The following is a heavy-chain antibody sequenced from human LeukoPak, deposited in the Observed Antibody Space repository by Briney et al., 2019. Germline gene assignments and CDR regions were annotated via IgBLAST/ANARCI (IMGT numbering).Heavy chain of an antibody. J-gene: IGHJ4*02. CDR1: GFTFSSYA. CDR2: ISGSGGST. D-gene: IGHD4-17*01. V-gene: IGHV3-23*01. Sequence: PGGSLRLSCAASGFTFSSYAMSWVRQAPGKGLEWVSAISGSGGSTYYADSVKGRFTISRDSSKNTLYLQMNSLRAEDTAVYYCAKGSATVTTGDYFDYWGQGTLVTVSS. CDR3: AKGSATVTTGDYFDY.